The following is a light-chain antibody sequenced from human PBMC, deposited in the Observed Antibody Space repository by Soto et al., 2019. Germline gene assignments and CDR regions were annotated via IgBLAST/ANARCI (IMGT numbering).Light chain of an antibody. Sequence: EIVLTQSPATLSLSPGERATLSCRASQSVSSYLAWYQQKPGQPPRLLIYGASNRATGIPARFSGSGSGTDFTLTISSLEPEDYAVYYCLQRSNWLTFGGGTKVEIK. CDR1: QSVSSY. V-gene: IGKV3-11*01. J-gene: IGKJ4*01. CDR2: GAS. CDR3: LQRSNWLT.